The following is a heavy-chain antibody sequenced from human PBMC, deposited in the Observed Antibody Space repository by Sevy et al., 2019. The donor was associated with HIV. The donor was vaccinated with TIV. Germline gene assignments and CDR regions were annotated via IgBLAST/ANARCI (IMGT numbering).Heavy chain of an antibody. D-gene: IGHD3-10*01. Sequence: GGSLRLSCAASGFTFSSYEMNWVRQAPGKGLEWVSYISSSGSTIYYADSVKGRFTISRGNAKNSLYLQMNSLRAEDTAVYYCAGEVAWFGEGGFDYWGQGTLVTVSS. CDR3: AGEVAWFGEGGFDY. V-gene: IGHV3-48*03. J-gene: IGHJ4*02. CDR1: GFTFSSYE. CDR2: ISSSGSTI.